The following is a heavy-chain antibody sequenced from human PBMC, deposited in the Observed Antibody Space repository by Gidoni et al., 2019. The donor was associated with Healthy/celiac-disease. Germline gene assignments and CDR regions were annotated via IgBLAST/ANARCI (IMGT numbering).Heavy chain of an antibody. CDR1: GCSISSGSYY. D-gene: IGHD5-18*01. J-gene: IGHJ4*02. Sequence: QVQLQESGPGLVKPSQTLSLPCTVAGCSISSGSYYWSWIRQPAGKGLEWIGRIYTSGSTNYNPSLKSRVTISVDTSKNQFSLKLSSVTAADTAVYYCARFTYSYGLEGFWNWGQGTLVTVSS. CDR3: ARFTYSYGLEGFWN. CDR2: IYTSGST. V-gene: IGHV4-61*02.